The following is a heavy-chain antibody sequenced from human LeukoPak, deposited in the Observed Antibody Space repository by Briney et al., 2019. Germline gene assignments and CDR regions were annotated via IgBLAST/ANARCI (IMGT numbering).Heavy chain of an antibody. CDR1: GFTFSSYA. D-gene: IGHD6-6*01. CDR2: ISGSGGST. J-gene: IGHJ4*02. Sequence: GGSLRLSCAASGFTFSSYAMSWVRQAPGKGLEWVSTISGSGGSTYYADSVKGRFTISRDNSKNTLYLQMNSLRAEDTAVYYCATHISSSLGYWGQGTLVTVSS. CDR3: ATHISSSLGY. V-gene: IGHV3-23*01.